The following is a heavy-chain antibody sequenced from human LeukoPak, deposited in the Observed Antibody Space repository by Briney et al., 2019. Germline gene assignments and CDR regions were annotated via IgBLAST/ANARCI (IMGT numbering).Heavy chain of an antibody. CDR2: IYHSGST. Sequence: SETLSLTCTVSGSSISSGYYWGWVRQPPGKGLEWIGEIYHSGSTNYNPSLKSRVTISVDKSKNQFSLKLSSVTAADTAVYYCARASHWNQLHYFDYWGQGTLVTVSS. D-gene: IGHD1-1*01. V-gene: IGHV4-38-2*02. CDR3: ARASHWNQLHYFDY. CDR1: GSSISSGYY. J-gene: IGHJ4*02.